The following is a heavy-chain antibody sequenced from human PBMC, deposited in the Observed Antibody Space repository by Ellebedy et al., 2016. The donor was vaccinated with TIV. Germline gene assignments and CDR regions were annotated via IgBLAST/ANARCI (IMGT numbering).Heavy chain of an antibody. Sequence: MPGGSLRLSCTVSDGSISSSSYYWGWIRQPPGKGLEWIGNIYYSGSTYYNPSLKSRVTISVDTSKNQFSLNLTSVTAADTAVYYCASLEMATILDAFDIWGQGTKVTVSS. V-gene: IGHV4-39*01. J-gene: IGHJ3*02. CDR1: DGSISSSSYY. CDR2: IYYSGST. CDR3: ASLEMATILDAFDI. D-gene: IGHD5-24*01.